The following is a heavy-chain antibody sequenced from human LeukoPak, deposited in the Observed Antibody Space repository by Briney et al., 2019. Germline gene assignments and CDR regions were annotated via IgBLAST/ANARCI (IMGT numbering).Heavy chain of an antibody. D-gene: IGHD6-6*01. CDR2: IYSSGST. CDR3: ARDVGSSGWFDP. V-gene: IGHV4-61*09. Sequence: SQTLSLTCTVSGGSISSGSYYWSWIRQPAGKGLEWIGHIYSSGSTNYNPSLKSRVTISVDTSKNQFSLKLSSVTAADTAVYYCARDVGSSGWFDPWGQGTLVTDSS. CDR1: GGSISSGSYY. J-gene: IGHJ5*02.